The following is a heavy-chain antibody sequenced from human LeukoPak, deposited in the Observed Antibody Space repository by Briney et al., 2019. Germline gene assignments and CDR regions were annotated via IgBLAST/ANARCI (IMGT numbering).Heavy chain of an antibody. Sequence: ASVKVSRKASGYTFTGYYIHWVRQAPGQGLEWMGRINPNSAGTNYAQKFQGRVTMARDTSISTAYMDLSRLTSDDTAVYYCARPCSSTSCQFYDAFDIWGQGTMVTVSS. D-gene: IGHD2-2*01. CDR1: GYTFTGYY. V-gene: IGHV1-2*06. J-gene: IGHJ3*02. CDR2: INPNSAGT. CDR3: ARPCSSTSCQFYDAFDI.